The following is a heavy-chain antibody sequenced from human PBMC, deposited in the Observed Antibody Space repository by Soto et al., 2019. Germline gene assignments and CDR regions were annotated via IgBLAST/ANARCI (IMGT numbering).Heavy chain of an antibody. CDR2: IYYSGST. CDR1: GGSISSYY. D-gene: IGHD3-10*01. CDR3: ASYYYGSGSYHWPYYFAY. V-gene: IGHV4-59*06. J-gene: IGHJ4*02. Sequence: SETLSLTCTVSGGSISSYYWSWIRQPPGKGLEWIGYIYYSGSTYYNPSLKSRVTISVDTSKNQFSLKLSSVTAADTAVYYCASYYYGSGSYHWPYYFAYWGQGTLVTVSS.